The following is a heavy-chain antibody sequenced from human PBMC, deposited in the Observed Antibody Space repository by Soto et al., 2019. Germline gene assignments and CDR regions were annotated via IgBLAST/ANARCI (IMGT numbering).Heavy chain of an antibody. D-gene: IGHD6-13*01. CDR2: ISAYNGNT. CDR1: GYTFTSYG. Sequence: ASVKVSCKASGYTFTSYGISWVRQAPGQGLEWMGWISAYNGNTNYAQKLQGRVTMTTDTSTSTAYMELRSLRSDDTAVYYGARPIEAAGTWWFEPWGQGTLVTVSS. V-gene: IGHV1-18*01. J-gene: IGHJ5*02. CDR3: ARPIEAAGTWWFEP.